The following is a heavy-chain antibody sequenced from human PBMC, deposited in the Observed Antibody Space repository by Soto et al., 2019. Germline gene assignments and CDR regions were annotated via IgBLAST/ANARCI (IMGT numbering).Heavy chain of an antibody. V-gene: IGHV3-30*03. J-gene: IGHJ6*02. CDR1: GFTFSSYG. CDR3: AREVSSGPSGWWDYYYGMDV. CDR2: ISYDGSNK. Sequence: PGGSLRLSCAASGFTFSSYGMHWVRQAPGKGLEWVAVISYDGSNKYYADSVKGRFTISRDNSKNTLYLQMNSLRAEDTAVYYCAREVSSGPSGWWDYYYGMDVWGQGTTVTVSS. D-gene: IGHD6-19*01.